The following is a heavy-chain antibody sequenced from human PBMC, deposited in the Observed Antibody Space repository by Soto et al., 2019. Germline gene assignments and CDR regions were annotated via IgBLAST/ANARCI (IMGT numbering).Heavy chain of an antibody. J-gene: IGHJ5*02. D-gene: IGHD3-10*01. Sequence: SETLSLTCAVYGGSFSGYYWSWIRQPPGKGLEWIGEINHSGSTNYNPSLKSRVTISVDTSKNQFSLKLSSVTAADTAVYYCARGRPPGSPLLSMVRGKVNWFDPWGQGTLVTVSS. CDR2: INHSGST. CDR3: ARGRPPGSPLLSMVRGKVNWFDP. CDR1: GGSFSGYY. V-gene: IGHV4-34*01.